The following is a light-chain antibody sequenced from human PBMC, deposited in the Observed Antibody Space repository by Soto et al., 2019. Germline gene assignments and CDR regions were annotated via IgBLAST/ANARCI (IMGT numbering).Light chain of an antibody. J-gene: IGKJ3*01. CDR1: QSVSSSY. CDR2: GAS. CDR3: EQYDTSNPGFT. V-gene: IGKV3-20*01. Sequence: EIVLTQSPGTLSLSPGERATLSCTASQSVSSSYLAWYQQKPCQAPRLLIYGASTTATGIPVTFSGSGSGTDFTLTISRLEHEDFALYYYEQYDTSNPGFTFGPGTKVDV.